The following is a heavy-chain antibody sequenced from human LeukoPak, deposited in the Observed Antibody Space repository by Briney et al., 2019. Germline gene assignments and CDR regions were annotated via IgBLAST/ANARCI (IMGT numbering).Heavy chain of an antibody. V-gene: IGHV4-39*01. CDR2: FDHTGTT. D-gene: IGHD3-9*01. Sequence: PSQTLSLTCTVSGGSISSGSYYWSWIRQPPGKGLEWIGSFDHTGTTYYNPSLKSRVTTSVDTSKNQFSLRLSSVTAADTAVYYCARWVDLTVYWGQGTLVTVSS. CDR3: ARWVDLTVY. CDR1: GGSISSGSYY. J-gene: IGHJ4*02.